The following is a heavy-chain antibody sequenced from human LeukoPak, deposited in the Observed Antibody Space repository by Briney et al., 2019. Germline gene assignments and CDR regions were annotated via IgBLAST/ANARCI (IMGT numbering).Heavy chain of an antibody. CDR3: ARGRGTTMDRGVITNYFDL. CDR2: IDPNSGGT. V-gene: IGHV1-2*02. CDR1: GYTFTAHY. J-gene: IGHJ2*01. D-gene: IGHD3-10*01. Sequence: GASVKVTCRASGYTFTAHYIHWVRQAPGQGLEWMGWIDPNSGGTNYAQKLLGSVTMTGDTSINTAFMELSRLRSDDTAIYYCARGRGTTMDRGVITNYFDLWGRGSLVTVSS.